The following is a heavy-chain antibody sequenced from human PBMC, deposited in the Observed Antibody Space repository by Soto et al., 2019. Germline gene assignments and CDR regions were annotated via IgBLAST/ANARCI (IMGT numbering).Heavy chain of an antibody. CDR3: ARDPPTIASAGREDY. J-gene: IGHJ4*02. V-gene: IGHV1-18*01. Sequence: QVQLVQSGAEVKEPGASVKVSCKASGYTFTSYGISWVRQAPGQGLEWMGWISAYTGNTNYAQKLQGRVTMTTDTSTSTAYMELRSPRSDDTAVYYCARDPPTIASAGREDYWGQGTLVTVSS. D-gene: IGHD6-13*01. CDR2: ISAYTGNT. CDR1: GYTFTSYG.